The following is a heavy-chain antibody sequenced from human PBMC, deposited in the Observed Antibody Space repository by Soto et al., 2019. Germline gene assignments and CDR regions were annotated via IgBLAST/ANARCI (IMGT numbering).Heavy chain of an antibody. V-gene: IGHV4-30-4*01. D-gene: IGHD3-10*01. CDR3: DRRSSGSHYNVYFDY. Sequence: RLCLTCPLSGGSISSGDYYGSWIRQPPGKGLEWIGYIYYSGSSYYNPSLKGRVSISVDTSKKQFSLKLRSVTAADTAAYYCDRRSSGSHYNVYFDYWGQGTLVTVYS. CDR2: IYYSGSS. J-gene: IGHJ4*02. CDR1: GGSISSGDYY.